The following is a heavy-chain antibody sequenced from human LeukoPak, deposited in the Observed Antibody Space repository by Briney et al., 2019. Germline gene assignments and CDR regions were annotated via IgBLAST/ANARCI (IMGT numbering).Heavy chain of an antibody. CDR3: ARVNYYYYYGMDV. Sequence: GGSLRLSCAASGFTFSSYWMTRVRQAPGKGLEWVANIKQDGSEKYYVDSVKGRFTISRDNAKNSLYLQMNSLRVEDTSVYYCARVNYYYYYGMDVWGQGTTVTVSS. J-gene: IGHJ6*02. CDR1: GFTFSSYW. V-gene: IGHV3-7*04. CDR2: IKQDGSEK.